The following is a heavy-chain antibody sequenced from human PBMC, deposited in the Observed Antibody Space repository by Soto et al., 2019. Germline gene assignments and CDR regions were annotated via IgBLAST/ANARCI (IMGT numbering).Heavy chain of an antibody. D-gene: IGHD2-2*01. CDR3: AREDCSSTSCYVDY. J-gene: IGHJ4*02. CDR1: GGSISSYY. Sequence: SETLSLTCTVSGGSISSYYWSWIRQPPGKGLEWIGYIHYSGSTNYNPSLKSRVTISVDTSKNQFSLKLSSVTAADTAVYYCAREDCSSTSCYVDYWGQGTLVTVSS. V-gene: IGHV4-59*01. CDR2: IHYSGST.